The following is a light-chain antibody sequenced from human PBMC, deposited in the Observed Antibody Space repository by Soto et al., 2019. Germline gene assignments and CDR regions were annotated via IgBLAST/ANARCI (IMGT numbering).Light chain of an antibody. V-gene: IGLV2-14*01. CDR2: EVS. Sequence: QSALTQPASVSGSPGQSITISCTGSTSDVGAYNYVSWYKHHPGQAPQLMIYEVSHRPSGVSNRFSGSKSGNTASLTISGLQADDEGDYYCSSKTSSSSPFVFGTGTKFTVL. CDR3: SSKTSSSSPFV. CDR1: TSDVGAYNY. J-gene: IGLJ1*01.